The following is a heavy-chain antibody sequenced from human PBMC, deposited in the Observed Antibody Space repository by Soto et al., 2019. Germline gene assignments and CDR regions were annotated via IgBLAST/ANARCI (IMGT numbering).Heavy chain of an antibody. D-gene: IGHD1-20*01. J-gene: IGHJ5*02. CDR3: ARDNRYNWNDEGWFDP. CDR1: GYSFSDYD. Sequence: QVQLVQSGAEVKKPGASVKVSCKASGYSFSDYDINWVRQATGQGPEWMGWMNPQSGNTGYAQKFKGRVTMTRNTSINTAYMELSSLGSDDTAVYYCARDNRYNWNDEGWFDPWGQGTLVTVSS. V-gene: IGHV1-8*02. CDR2: MNPQSGNT.